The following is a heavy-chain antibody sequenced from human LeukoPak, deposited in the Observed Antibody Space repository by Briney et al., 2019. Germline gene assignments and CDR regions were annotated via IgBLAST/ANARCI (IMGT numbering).Heavy chain of an antibody. Sequence: PSETLSLTCTVSGGSISSYYWSWIRQHPGKGLEWIGYIYYSGSTYYNPSLKSRVTISVDTSKNQFSLKPSSVTAADTAVYYSARARLTYYFDYWGQGTLVTVSS. D-gene: IGHD3-16*01. CDR3: ARARLTYYFDY. CDR2: IYYSGST. V-gene: IGHV4-59*06. J-gene: IGHJ4*02. CDR1: GGSISSYY.